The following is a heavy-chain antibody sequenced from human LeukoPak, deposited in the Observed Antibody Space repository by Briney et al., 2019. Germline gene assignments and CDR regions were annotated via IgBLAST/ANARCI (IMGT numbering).Heavy chain of an antibody. CDR1: GFTFSSYW. J-gene: IGHJ4*02. CDR2: INSDGSST. CDR3: AKDIQAAGTGLFDY. D-gene: IGHD6-13*01. V-gene: IGHV3-74*01. Sequence: PGGSLRLSCAASGFTFSSYWMHWVRQAPGKGLVWVSRINSDGSSTSYADSVKGRFTISRDNSKNSLYLQMNSLRAEDTALYYCAKDIQAAGTGLFDYWGQGTLVTVSS.